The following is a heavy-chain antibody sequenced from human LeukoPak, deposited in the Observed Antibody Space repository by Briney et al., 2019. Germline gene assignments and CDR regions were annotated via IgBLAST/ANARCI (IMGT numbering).Heavy chain of an antibody. CDR1: GGSISSGRYY. Sequence: SETLSLTCNVSGGSISSGRYYWSWIRLPAGKGLEWIGRIFTSGSTNYNPSLKSRVTISLDTSKNQFSLKLSSVTAADTAVYYCARARWGYCSSTSCPYPLDYWGQGTLVTVSS. CDR3: ARARWGYCSSTSCPYPLDY. CDR2: IFTSGST. J-gene: IGHJ4*02. V-gene: IGHV4-61*02. D-gene: IGHD2-2*01.